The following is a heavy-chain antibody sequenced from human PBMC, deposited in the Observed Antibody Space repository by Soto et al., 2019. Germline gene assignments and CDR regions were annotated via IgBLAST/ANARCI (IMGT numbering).Heavy chain of an antibody. CDR2: ISGSGGST. CDR3: AKWSGQWPRLLHYYYYMDV. V-gene: IGHV3-23*01. J-gene: IGHJ6*03. Sequence: GGSLRLSCAASGFTFSSYAMSWVRQAPGKGLEWVSAISGSGGSTYYADSVKGRFTISRDNSKNTLYLQMNSLRAEDTAVYYCAKWSGQWPRLLHYYYYMDVWGKGTTVTVSS. D-gene: IGHD6-19*01. CDR1: GFTFSSYA.